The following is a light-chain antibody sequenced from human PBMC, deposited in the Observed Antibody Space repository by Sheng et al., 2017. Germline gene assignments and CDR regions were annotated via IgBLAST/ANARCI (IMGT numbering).Light chain of an antibody. CDR3: QAWDTSTYVV. J-gene: IGLJ2*01. V-gene: IGLV3-21*01. Sequence: SYQMTQPPSVSVAPGKTASITCGGDYIGSKSVHWYQQKAGQAPLLVLYDDRDRPSGIPERFSGSNSGNTATLTISGTQAMDEDDYYCQAWDTSTYVVFGGGTKLTVL. CDR1: YIGSKS. CDR2: DDR.